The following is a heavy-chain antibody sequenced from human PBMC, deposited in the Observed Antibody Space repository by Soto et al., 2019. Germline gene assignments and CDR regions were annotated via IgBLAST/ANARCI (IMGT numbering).Heavy chain of an antibody. CDR2: IYSGGST. V-gene: IGHV3-53*01. Sequence: GGSLRLSCAASGFTVSSNYMSWVRQAPGKGLEWVSVIYSGGSTYYADSVKGRFTISRDNSKNTLYLQMNSLRAEDTAVYYCARVPYYDILTGYPDYGMDVWGQGTTVTVSS. CDR1: GFTVSSNY. D-gene: IGHD3-9*01. J-gene: IGHJ6*02. CDR3: ARVPYYDILTGYPDYGMDV.